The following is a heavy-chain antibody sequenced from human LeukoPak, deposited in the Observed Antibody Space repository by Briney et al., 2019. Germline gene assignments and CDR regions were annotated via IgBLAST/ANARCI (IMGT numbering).Heavy chain of an antibody. CDR3: ARDSGWFRFDS. D-gene: IGHD6-13*01. J-gene: IGHJ4*02. CDR2: IKEDGSDK. Sequence: GRSLRLSCAASGFSFSSYWMTWVRQAPGKGLEWVANIKEDGSDKYYVDSVKGRFTISRDNAKNSLYLQMNSLRAEDTAVYYCARDSGWFRFDSWGQGTLVTVSS. V-gene: IGHV3-7*03. CDR1: GFSFSSYW.